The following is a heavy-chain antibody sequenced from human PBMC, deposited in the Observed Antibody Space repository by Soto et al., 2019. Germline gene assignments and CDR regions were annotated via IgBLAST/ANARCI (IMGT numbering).Heavy chain of an antibody. CDR1: GGSISSYY. D-gene: IGHD2-2*01. CDR2: IYYSGST. CDR3: SRLDGNYHYQYV. Sequence: SETLSLTCTVSGGSISSYYWTWIRQPPGKGLEWIGYIYYSGSTDYNPSLKSRVTISVATSKTQFSLKLSSVTAADTAVYYFSRLDGNYHYQYVWGQGTTVTVS. J-gene: IGHJ6*02. V-gene: IGHV4-59*08.